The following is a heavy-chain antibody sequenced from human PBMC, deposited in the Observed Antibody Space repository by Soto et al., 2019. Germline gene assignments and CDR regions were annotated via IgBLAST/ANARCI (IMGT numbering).Heavy chain of an antibody. J-gene: IGHJ4*02. CDR3: ARVLAAAGIDY. D-gene: IGHD6-13*01. CDR1: GGSVSSGSYY. CDR2: IYYSGST. Sequence: ASETLSLTCTVSGGSVSSGSYYWSWIRQPPGKGLEWIGYIYYSGSTNYNPSLKSRVTISVDTSKNQFSLKLSSVTAADTAVYYCARVLAAAGIDYWGQGTLVTVSS. V-gene: IGHV4-61*01.